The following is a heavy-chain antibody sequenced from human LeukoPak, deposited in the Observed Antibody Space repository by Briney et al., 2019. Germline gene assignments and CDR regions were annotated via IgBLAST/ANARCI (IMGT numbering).Heavy chain of an antibody. D-gene: IGHD5-12*01. CDR2: IYTSGST. Sequence: SETLSLTCTVSGGSISSGSYYWSWIRQPAGKGLEWIGRIYTSGSTNYNPSLKSRVTISVDTSKNQFSLKLSSVTAADTAVYYCARDLFGYEGNNWFDPWGQGTLVTVSS. V-gene: IGHV4-61*02. CDR1: GGSISSGSYY. CDR3: ARDLFGYEGNNWFDP. J-gene: IGHJ5*02.